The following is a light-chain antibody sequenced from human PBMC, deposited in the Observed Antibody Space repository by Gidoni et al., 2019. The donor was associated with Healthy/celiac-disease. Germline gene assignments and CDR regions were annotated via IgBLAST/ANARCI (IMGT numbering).Light chain of an antibody. CDR1: SSNNGGKT. V-gene: IGLV1-44*01. CDR3: AAWDDSLNWV. Sequence: QSVLTQPPSASGTPGQRVTMSYSGSSSNNGGKTVNWYQQLPGAAPKLLIYSNNQRPSAVPDRFSGSKSGTSASLAISGLQSEDEADYYCAAWDDSLNWVFGGGTKLTVL. CDR2: SNN. J-gene: IGLJ3*02.